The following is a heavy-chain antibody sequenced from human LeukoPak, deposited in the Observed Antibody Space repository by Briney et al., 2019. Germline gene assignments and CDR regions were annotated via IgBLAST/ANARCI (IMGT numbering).Heavy chain of an antibody. CDR2: INHSGST. V-gene: IGHV4-34*01. CDR3: ARKLERRRPFDY. CDR1: GGSFSGYY. D-gene: IGHD1-1*01. Sequence: SETLSLTCAVYGGSFSGYYWSWLRQPPGKGLEWIGEINHSGSTNYNPSLKSRVTISVDTSKNQFSLKLSSVTAADTAVYYCARKLERRRPFDYWGQGTLVTVSS. J-gene: IGHJ4*02.